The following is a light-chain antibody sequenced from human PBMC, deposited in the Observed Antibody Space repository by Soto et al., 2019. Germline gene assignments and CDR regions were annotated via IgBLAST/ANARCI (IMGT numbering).Light chain of an antibody. CDR3: QQYGSSPPIT. CDR2: GAS. Sequence: EIVLTQSPGTLSLSPGECTTLSCRASRSVSSNYLAWYQQKPGQAPRLLIYGASNRATGIPDRFSGSGSGTDFTLTISRPEPEDFAVYYCQQYGSSPPITFGQGTRLEIK. CDR1: RSVSSNY. J-gene: IGKJ5*01. V-gene: IGKV3-20*01.